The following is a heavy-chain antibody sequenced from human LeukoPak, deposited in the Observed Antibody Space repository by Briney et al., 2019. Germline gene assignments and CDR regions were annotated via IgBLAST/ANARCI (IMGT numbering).Heavy chain of an antibody. Sequence: GAAVKVSCKASGYTFIRYYIHWVRQAPGQGLEWMGIVNPSGDSTNYAQKFQGRVTMTRDTSTSTVYMELSSLRSEDTAVYYCARGYYDSSGYYSVDYWGQGTLVTVSS. CDR2: VNPSGDST. D-gene: IGHD3-22*01. V-gene: IGHV1-46*01. CDR3: ARGYYDSSGYYSVDY. J-gene: IGHJ4*02. CDR1: GYTFIRYY.